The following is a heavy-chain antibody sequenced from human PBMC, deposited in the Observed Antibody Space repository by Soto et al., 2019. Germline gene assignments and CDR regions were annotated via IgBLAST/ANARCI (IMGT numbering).Heavy chain of an antibody. CDR2: INPNSGGT. J-gene: IGHJ6*02. CDR1: GYTFTGYY. Sequence: ASVKVSCKXSGYTFTGYYMHWVRQAPGQGLEWMGWINPNSGGTNYAQKFQGWVTMTRDTSISTAYMELSRLRSDDTAVYYCARKGEYSSSSGYYGMDVWGQGTTVTVSS. V-gene: IGHV1-2*04. CDR3: ARKGEYSSSSGYYGMDV. D-gene: IGHD6-6*01.